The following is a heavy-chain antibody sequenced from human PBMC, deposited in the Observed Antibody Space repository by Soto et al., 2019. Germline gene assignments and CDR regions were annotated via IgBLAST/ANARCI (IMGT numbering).Heavy chain of an antibody. CDR1: GGSISSYY. Sequence: PSETLSLTCTVSGGSISSYYWSWIRQPPGKGLEWIGYIYYSGSTNYNPSLKSRVTISVETSKNQFSLKLSSVTAADTAVYYCARADHTLDIVVVPAAPSPYYFDYWGQGTLVTVSS. J-gene: IGHJ4*02. V-gene: IGHV4-59*01. CDR2: IYYSGST. CDR3: ARADHTLDIVVVPAAPSPYYFDY. D-gene: IGHD2-2*01.